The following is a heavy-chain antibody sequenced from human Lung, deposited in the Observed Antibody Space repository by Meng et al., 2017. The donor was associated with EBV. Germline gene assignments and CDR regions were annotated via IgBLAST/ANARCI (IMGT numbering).Heavy chain of an antibody. D-gene: IGHD6-19*01. CDR2: IYYSGSN. J-gene: IGHJ4*02. CDR1: VASVESGPYN. CDR3: ARPRLVWMFDY. Sequence: RQASGTRPVNPSQTLSLTRTASVASVESGPYNCGWTSQRTGQGLEWNVYIYYSGSNFYTPTIKIRATLSVDTSKNQFSLKLNSVTAADPAVYDSARPRLVWMFDYWGQGALITVSS. V-gene: IGHV4-31*03.